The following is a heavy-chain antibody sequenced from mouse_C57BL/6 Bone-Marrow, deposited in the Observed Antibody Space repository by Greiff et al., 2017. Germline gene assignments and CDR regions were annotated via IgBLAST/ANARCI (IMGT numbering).Heavy chain of an antibody. CDR1: GYTFPSYW. CDR3: ARYSSGYCAMDD. CDR2: IDPSDSYT. J-gene: IGHJ4*01. Sequence: VQLQQPGAELVMPGASVKLSCKASGYTFPSYWMHWVKQRPGQGLEWIGEIDPSDSYTTYNQKFKGKATLTVDKSSSTAYIQLSSLTSEDSAVYYCARYSSGYCAMDDWVQGTSVTVSS. V-gene: IGHV1-69*01. D-gene: IGHD3-2*02.